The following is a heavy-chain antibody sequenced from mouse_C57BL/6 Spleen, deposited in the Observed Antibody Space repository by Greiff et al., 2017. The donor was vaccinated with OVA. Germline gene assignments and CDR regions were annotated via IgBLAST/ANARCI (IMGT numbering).Heavy chain of an antibody. J-gene: IGHJ4*01. Sequence: QVQLKQSGPGLVQPSQSLSITCTVSGFSLTSYGVHWVRQSPGKGLEWLGVIWRGGSTDYNAAFMSSLSITKDNSKSQVFFKMNSLQDDDTAIYCCAKKRGDYGNYDAMDYWGQGTSVTVSS. CDR1: GFSLTSYG. D-gene: IGHD2-1*01. CDR3: AKKRGDYGNYDAMDY. V-gene: IGHV2-5*01. CDR2: IWRGGST.